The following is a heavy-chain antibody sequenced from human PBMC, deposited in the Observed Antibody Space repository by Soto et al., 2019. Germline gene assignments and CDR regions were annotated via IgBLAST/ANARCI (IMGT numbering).Heavy chain of an antibody. J-gene: IGHJ6*02. V-gene: IGHV1-46*01. CDR3: ARDADVLRWFGELLHQALDV. Sequence: GALFKVSCKASGYTFTSYYIRFGRQAPRRGLEWIGIINPSGGSTSYAQKFQGRVTMTRDTSTSTVYMELSSLRSEDTAVYYCARDADVLRWFGELLHQALDVWGQGTTVTVSS. CDR2: INPSGGST. CDR1: GYTFTSYY. D-gene: IGHD3-10*01.